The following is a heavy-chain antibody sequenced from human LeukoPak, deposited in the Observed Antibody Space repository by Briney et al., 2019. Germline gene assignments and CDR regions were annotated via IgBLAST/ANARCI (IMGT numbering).Heavy chain of an antibody. CDR2: INSDGSTT. CDR3: AREGQPSCGGGSCYWVADAFDF. J-gene: IGHJ3*01. CDR1: GNSISFSSYW. Sequence: QPGGSLRLSCAASGNSISFSSYWMHWVRQAPGKGLVWVARINSDGSTTDYADSVKGRFTISRDNAKKTMYLQMNSLGAEDTAVYYCAREGQPSCGGGSCYWVADAFDFWGHGTMVTVSS. V-gene: IGHV3-74*01. D-gene: IGHD2-15*01.